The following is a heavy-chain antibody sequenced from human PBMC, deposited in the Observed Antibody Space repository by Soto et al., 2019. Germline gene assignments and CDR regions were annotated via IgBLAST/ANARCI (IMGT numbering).Heavy chain of an antibody. V-gene: IGHV3-33*01. CDR3: ARDKRSSGHYYYYGMDV. CDR1: GFTFSSYG. Sequence: QLGGSLRLSCAASGFTFSSYGMHWVRQAPGKGLEWVAVIWYDGSNKYYADSVKGRFTISRDNSKNTLYLQMNSLRAEDTAVYYCARDKRSSGHYYYYGMDVWGQGTTVTVSS. J-gene: IGHJ6*02. CDR2: IWYDGSNK. D-gene: IGHD6-19*01.